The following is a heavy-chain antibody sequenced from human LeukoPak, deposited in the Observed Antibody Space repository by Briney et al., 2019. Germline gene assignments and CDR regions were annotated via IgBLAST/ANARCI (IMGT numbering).Heavy chain of an antibody. V-gene: IGHV1-2*02. CDR1: GYTFTSYG. Sequence: ASVKVSCKASGYTFTSYGISWVRQTPGQGLGWMGWINPNSGGTKYAQKFQGRVTMTRDTSITTAYMGLSRLRSDDTAVYYCAKGRVVAGSKSLTYHWFDPWGQGTLVTVSS. CDR2: INPNSGGT. D-gene: IGHD6-19*01. CDR3: AKGRVVAGSKSLTYHWFDP. J-gene: IGHJ5*02.